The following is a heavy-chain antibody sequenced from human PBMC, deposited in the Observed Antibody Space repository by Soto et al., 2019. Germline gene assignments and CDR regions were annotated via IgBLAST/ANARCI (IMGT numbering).Heavy chain of an antibody. CDR3: SRGLGSGDY. D-gene: IGHD3-10*01. CDR2: INPNGGST. CDR1: GYTFTSYY. Sequence: QVQLVQSGAEVKNPGASVTVSCRASGYTFTSYYIHWVRQAPGQGLEWMAIINPNGGSTNYAQRFQGRVTVTRDTSTSIVYMELSSLRSEDTAVYHCSRGLGSGDYWGQGTLVTVSS. J-gene: IGHJ4*02. V-gene: IGHV1-46*03.